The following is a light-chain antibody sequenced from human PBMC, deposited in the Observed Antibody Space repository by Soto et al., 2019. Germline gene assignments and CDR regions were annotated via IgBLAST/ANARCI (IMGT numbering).Light chain of an antibody. J-gene: IGLJ2*01. CDR3: SSYAGSNNLMV. CDR1: SSDVGGYNY. V-gene: IGLV2-8*01. Sequence: QPVLTQPPSASGSPGQSVTISCTGTSSDVGGYNYVSWYQQHPGKAPKLMIYEVSKRPSGVPDRFSGSKSGNTASLTVSGLQAEDEADYYCSSYAGSNNLMVFGGGTQLTVL. CDR2: EVS.